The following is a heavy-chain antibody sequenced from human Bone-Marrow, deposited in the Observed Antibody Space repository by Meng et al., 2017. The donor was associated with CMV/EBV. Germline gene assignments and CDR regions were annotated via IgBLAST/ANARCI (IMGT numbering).Heavy chain of an antibody. CDR2: IIPIFGTA. J-gene: IGHJ4*02. D-gene: IGHD1-1*01. Sequence: SVKVSCKASGGTFSSYAISWVRQAPGQGLEWMGGIIPIFGTANYAQKFQGRVTITTDESTSTAYMELSSLRSEDTAVYYCARWNWNQQSVDYWGQGTLVTVSS. CDR3: ARWNWNQQSVDY. V-gene: IGHV1-69*05. CDR1: GGTFSSYA.